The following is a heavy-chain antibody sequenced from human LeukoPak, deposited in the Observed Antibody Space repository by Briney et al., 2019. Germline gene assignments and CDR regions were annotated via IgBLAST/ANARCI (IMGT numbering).Heavy chain of an antibody. V-gene: IGHV3-23*01. J-gene: IGHJ5*02. CDR3: AKQYVNR. CDR2: ISESGDST. Sequence: GGSLRLSCAASGFSFKSYAMNWVRQAPGKGLEWVSSISESGDSTHYADSVKGRFTISRDNSLDTLYLQMNGLTAEDTAVYYCAKQYVNRWGQGTLVTVSS. CDR1: GFSFKSYA. D-gene: IGHD3-16*01.